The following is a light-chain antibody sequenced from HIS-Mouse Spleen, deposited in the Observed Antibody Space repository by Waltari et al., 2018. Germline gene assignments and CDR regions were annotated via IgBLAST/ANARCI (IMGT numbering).Light chain of an antibody. CDR1: NIGSKS. J-gene: IGLJ2*01. CDR2: DDS. V-gene: IGLV3-21*03. Sequence: SYVLTQPPSVSVAPGKTARITCGGNNIGSKSWHWYQQKPGQAPVLVVYDDSDRPSGIPERFSGSNSGNTATLTISRVEAGDEADYYCAAWDDSLSDVVFGGGTKLTVL. CDR3: AAWDDSLSDVV.